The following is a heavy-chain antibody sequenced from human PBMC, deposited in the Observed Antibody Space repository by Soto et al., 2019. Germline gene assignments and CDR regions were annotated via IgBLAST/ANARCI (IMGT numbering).Heavy chain of an antibody. J-gene: IGHJ5*02. V-gene: IGHV4-59*01. CDR2: IYYSGST. CDR1: GGSISSYY. Sequence: SETLSLTCTVSGGSISSYYWSWIRQPPGKGLEWIGYIYYSGSTNYNPSLKSRVTISVDTSKNQFSLKLSSVTAADTAVYYCARDSYCSGGSCLPGKWFDPRGQGTLVTVSS. D-gene: IGHD2-15*01. CDR3: ARDSYCSGGSCLPGKWFDP.